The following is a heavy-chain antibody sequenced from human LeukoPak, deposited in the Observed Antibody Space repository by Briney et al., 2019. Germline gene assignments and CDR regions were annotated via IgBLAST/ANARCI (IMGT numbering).Heavy chain of an antibody. CDR3: ARGRSFGI. CDR2: INHSGST. V-gene: IGHV4-34*01. Sequence: SETLSLTCAVYGGSFSGYYWSWIRQPPGKGLEWIGEINHSGSTNYNPSLKSRVTISVDTSKNQFSLRLSSVTAADTAVYYCARGRSFGIWGQGTMVTVSS. J-gene: IGHJ3*02. CDR1: GGSFSGYY.